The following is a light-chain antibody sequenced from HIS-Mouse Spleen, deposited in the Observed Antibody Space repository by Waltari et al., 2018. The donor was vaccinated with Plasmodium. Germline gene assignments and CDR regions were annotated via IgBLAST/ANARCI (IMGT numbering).Light chain of an antibody. CDR2: EVS. CDR3: SSYAGSNNLV. CDR1: SSAVGGYNY. V-gene: IGLV2-8*01. J-gene: IGLJ2*01. Sequence: QSALTQPHSASGSPGQSVTISCTGTSSAVGGYNYFSWYQQHPGKAPKLMIYEVSKRPSGVPDRFSGSKSGNTASLTVSGLQAEDEADYYCSSYAGSNNLVFGGGTKLTVL.